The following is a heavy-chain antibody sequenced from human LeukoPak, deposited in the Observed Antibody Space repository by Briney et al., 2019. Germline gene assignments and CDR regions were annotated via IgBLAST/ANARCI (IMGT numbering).Heavy chain of an antibody. CDR1: GFSFSSYS. CDR2: IRGSGGST. Sequence: GGSLRLSCAASGFSFSSYSMSWVRQAPGKGLEWVSTIRGSGGSTYYADSVKGRFTISRDNSKNTLYLQMNSLRAEDTAVYYCAKELPLSMIVVVFDYWGQGTLVTVSS. CDR3: AKELPLSMIVVVFDY. D-gene: IGHD3-22*01. V-gene: IGHV3-23*01. J-gene: IGHJ4*02.